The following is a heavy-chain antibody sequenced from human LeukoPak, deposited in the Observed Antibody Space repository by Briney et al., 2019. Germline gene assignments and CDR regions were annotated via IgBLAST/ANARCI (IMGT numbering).Heavy chain of an antibody. CDR1: GGSINSYY. CDR2: IHYSGST. CDR3: ARDLYRYLDY. D-gene: IGHD5-18*01. V-gene: IGHV4-59*01. J-gene: IGHJ4*02. Sequence: SETLSLTCTVSGGSINSYYWSWIRQSPGKGLEWIGYIHYSGSTKYSPSLMSRVTISVDTSKNQFSLKVTSVTAEDTAVYYCARDLYRYLDYWGQGTLVTVSS.